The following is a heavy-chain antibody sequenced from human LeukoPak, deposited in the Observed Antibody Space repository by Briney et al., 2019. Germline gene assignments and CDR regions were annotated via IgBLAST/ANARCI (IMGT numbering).Heavy chain of an antibody. D-gene: IGHD3-22*01. CDR2: ISGGGDK. J-gene: IGHJ4*02. CDR3: AKDVNSSGYYLGFDY. Sequence: PGGSLRLSCAASGFTFSTYAMSWVRQAPGKGLEWVTTISGGGDKQYADHVKGRFTVSRDDSKNTLHLQMNSLRAEDTALYYCAKDVNSSGYYLGFDYWGQGTLVTVSS. CDR1: GFTFSTYA. V-gene: IGHV3-23*01.